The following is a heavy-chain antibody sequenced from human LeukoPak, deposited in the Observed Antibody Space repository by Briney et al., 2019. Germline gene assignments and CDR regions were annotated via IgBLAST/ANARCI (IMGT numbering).Heavy chain of an antibody. CDR3: VRDLWELPY. Sequence: PGGSLRLSCEASGFTFSSYRMNWVRQAPGEGRGWVSYISDSGDSITYTDSVKGRFPISRDNDKTSLSLQMNSLRDEDTAVYYCVRDLWELPYWGQGILVTVSS. J-gene: IGHJ4*02. D-gene: IGHD1-26*01. V-gene: IGHV3-48*02. CDR1: GFTFSSYR. CDR2: ISDSGDSI.